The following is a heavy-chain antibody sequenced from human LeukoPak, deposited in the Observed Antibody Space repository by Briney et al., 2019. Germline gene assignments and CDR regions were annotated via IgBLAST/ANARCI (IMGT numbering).Heavy chain of an antibody. J-gene: IGHJ4*02. CDR3: ARDTRAVITRTGFDY. Sequence: PSETLSLTCAVYGGSFSGYYWSWIRQPPGKGLEWIGEINHSGSTNYNPSLKSRVTISVDTSKNQFSLKLSSVTAADTAVYYCARDTRAVITRTGFDYWGPGNLVTVSS. CDR1: GGSFSGYY. V-gene: IGHV4-34*01. D-gene: IGHD3-22*01. CDR2: INHSGST.